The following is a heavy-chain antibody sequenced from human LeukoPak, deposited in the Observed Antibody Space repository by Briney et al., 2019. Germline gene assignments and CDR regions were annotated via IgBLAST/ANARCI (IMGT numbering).Heavy chain of an antibody. D-gene: IGHD5-24*01. Sequence: GESLNISCKGSGYSFTSYWIGWVRQMPGKGLEWIGIIYPGDSDTRYSPSFQGQVTISADKSISTAYLQWSSLKASDTAMHYCARSGDGYKNPFPIDYWGQGTLVTVSS. CDR2: IYPGDSDT. CDR1: GYSFTSYW. V-gene: IGHV5-51*01. CDR3: ARSGDGYKNPFPIDY. J-gene: IGHJ4*02.